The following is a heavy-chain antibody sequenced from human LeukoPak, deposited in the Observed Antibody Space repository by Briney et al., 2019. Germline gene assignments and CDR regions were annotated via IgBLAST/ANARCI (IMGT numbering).Heavy chain of an antibody. J-gene: IGHJ6*02. CDR3: ARDSGRYLSLYYYYGMDV. D-gene: IGHD1-26*01. V-gene: IGHV4-39*02. Sequence: SETLSLTGTVSGGSISSSSYYWGWIRQPPGKGLEWIGSIYYSGSTYYNPSLKSRVTISVDTSKNQFSLKLSSVTAADTAVYYCARDSGRYLSLYYYYGMDVWGQGTTVTVSS. CDR2: IYYSGST. CDR1: GGSISSSSYY.